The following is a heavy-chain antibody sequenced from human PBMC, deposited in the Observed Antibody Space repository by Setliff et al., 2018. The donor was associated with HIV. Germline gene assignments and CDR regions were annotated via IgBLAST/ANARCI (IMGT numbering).Heavy chain of an antibody. V-gene: IGHV1-3*01. CDR3: ARDRTTRFYFNGSGYSDYLDH. CDR2: ISAVKVGT. J-gene: IGHJ4*02. Sequence: ASVKVSCKASGYTLSKYAMHWVRQAPGQRLEWMGWISAVKVGTKYSQKFQGRVTITTDTSASAVYMELSSLTSEDTAIYFCARDRTTRFYFNGSGYSDYLDHWGQGTLVT. D-gene: IGHD5-18*01. CDR1: GYTLSKYA.